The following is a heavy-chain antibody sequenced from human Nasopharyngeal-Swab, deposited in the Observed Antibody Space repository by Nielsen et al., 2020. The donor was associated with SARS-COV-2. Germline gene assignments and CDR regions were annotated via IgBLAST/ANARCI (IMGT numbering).Heavy chain of an antibody. V-gene: IGHV4-31*03. Sequence: SETLSLTCTVSGGSISSGGYYWSWIRQHPGMGLEWIGYIYYSGSTYYNPSLKSRVTISVDTSKNQFSLKLSSVTAADTAVYYCARARITMIVVVDAFDIWGQGTMVTVSS. CDR1: GGSISSGGYY. CDR2: IYYSGST. J-gene: IGHJ3*02. CDR3: ARARITMIVVVDAFDI. D-gene: IGHD3-22*01.